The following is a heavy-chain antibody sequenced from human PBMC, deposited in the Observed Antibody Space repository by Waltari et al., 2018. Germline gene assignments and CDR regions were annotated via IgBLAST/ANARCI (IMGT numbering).Heavy chain of an antibody. CDR2: INPSGGST. Sequence: QVQLVQSGAEVKKPGASVKVSCKASGYTFTSYYMHWVRQAPGQGLEWMGIINPSGGSTSYAQKFQGRVTMTRDTSTSTVYMGLSSLRSEDTAVYYCARGPEADSKYFLGGLIADYWGQGTLVTVSS. V-gene: IGHV1-46*01. CDR1: GYTFTSYY. D-gene: IGHD3-16*01. J-gene: IGHJ4*02. CDR3: ARGPEADSKYFLGGLIADY.